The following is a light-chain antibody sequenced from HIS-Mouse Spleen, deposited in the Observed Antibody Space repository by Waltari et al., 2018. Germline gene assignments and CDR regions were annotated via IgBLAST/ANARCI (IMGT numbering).Light chain of an antibody. J-gene: IGLJ2*01. CDR3: YSTDSSGNHRV. CDR1: ALPKQY. Sequence: SYELTPPPSVSVSPGQTARIPCSGDALPKQYAYWYQQKSGQAPVLVIYEESKRPSGIPERFSGSSSGTMATLTISGAQVEDEADYYCYSTDSSGNHRVFGGGTKLTVL. V-gene: IGLV3-10*01. CDR2: EES.